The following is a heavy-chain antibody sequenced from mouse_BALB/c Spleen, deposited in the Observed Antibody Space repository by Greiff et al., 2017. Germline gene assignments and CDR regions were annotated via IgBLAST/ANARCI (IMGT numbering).Heavy chain of an antibody. V-gene: IGHV5-4*02. CDR2: ISDGGSYT. J-gene: IGHJ2*01. D-gene: IGHD1-1*01. Sequence: EVKLVESGGGLVKPGGSLKLSCAASGFTFSDYYMYWVRQTPEKRLEWVATISDGGSYTYYPDSVKGRFTISRDNAKNNLYLQMSSLKSEDTAMYYCARGDYYGSSLIDYWGQGTTLTVSS. CDR3: ARGDYYGSSLIDY. CDR1: GFTFSDYY.